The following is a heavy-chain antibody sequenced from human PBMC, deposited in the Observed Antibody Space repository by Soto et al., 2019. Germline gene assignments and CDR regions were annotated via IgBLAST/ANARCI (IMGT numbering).Heavy chain of an antibody. J-gene: IGHJ4*02. V-gene: IGHV4-31*11. CDR2: IYYSGIT. CDR3: RREPFD. Sequence: SETLSLTCAVSGGSISSGGYSWSWIRQPPGKGLEWIGYIYYSGITYYNPSLKSRVTISVDTSKNQFSLKLSSVTAADTAVYYCRREPFDWGQGTLVTVSS. CDR1: GGSISSGGYS.